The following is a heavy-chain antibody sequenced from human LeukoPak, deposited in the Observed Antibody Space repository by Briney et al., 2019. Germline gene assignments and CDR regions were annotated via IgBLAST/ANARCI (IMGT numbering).Heavy chain of an antibody. V-gene: IGHV4-59*01. D-gene: IGHD5-24*01. J-gene: IGHJ4*02. Sequence: PSETLSLTCTVSGGSISSYYWSWIRQPPGKGLEWIGYIYYSGSTNYNPSLKSRVTISVDTSKNQFSLKLSSVTAADTAVCYCARVGDGYYFDYWGQGTLVTVSS. CDR1: GGSISSYY. CDR2: IYYSGST. CDR3: ARVGDGYYFDY.